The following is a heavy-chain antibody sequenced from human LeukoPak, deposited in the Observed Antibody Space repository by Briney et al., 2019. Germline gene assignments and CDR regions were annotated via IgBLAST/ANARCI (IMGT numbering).Heavy chain of an antibody. V-gene: IGHV4-38-2*02. J-gene: IGHJ6*03. CDR3: ARDRVNYYGSGSYPYYYMDV. D-gene: IGHD3-10*01. CDR2: IYYSGST. Sequence: PSETLSLTCAVSGYSISSGYYWGWIRQPPGKGLEWIGYIYYSGSTNYNPSLKSRVTISVDTSKNQFSLKLSSVTAADTAVYYCARDRVNYYGSGSYPYYYMDVWGKGTTVTVSS. CDR1: GYSISSGYY.